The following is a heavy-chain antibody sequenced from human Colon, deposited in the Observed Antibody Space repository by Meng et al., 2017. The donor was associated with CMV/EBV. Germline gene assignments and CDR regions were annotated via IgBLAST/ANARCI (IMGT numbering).Heavy chain of an antibody. CDR1: GGSISSRMHY. Sequence: SETLSLTCIVSGGSISSRMHYWAWIRQPPGKGLEWIGYIYYSGSTNYNPSLKSRVTISVDTSKNQFSLKLSSVTAADTAVYYCARGPSSIAVAGSFDYWGQGTLVTVSS. V-gene: IGHV4-61*05. J-gene: IGHJ4*02. CDR2: IYYSGST. CDR3: ARGPSSIAVAGSFDY. D-gene: IGHD6-19*01.